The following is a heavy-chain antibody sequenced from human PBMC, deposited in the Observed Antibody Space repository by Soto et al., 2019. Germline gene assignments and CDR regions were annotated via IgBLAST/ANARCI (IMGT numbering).Heavy chain of an antibody. CDR2: IYYSGST. D-gene: IGHD3-22*01. V-gene: IGHV4-31*03. CDR3: ATGYYDSSWGAFDI. CDR1: GGSISSGGYY. J-gene: IGHJ3*02. Sequence: QVQLQESGPGLVKPSQTLSLTCTVSGGSISSGGYYWSWIRQHPGKGLEWIGYIYYSGSTYYNSALKSRVTIPVDTSKNQFSLKLSSVTAADTAVYYCATGYYDSSWGAFDIWGQGTMVTVSS.